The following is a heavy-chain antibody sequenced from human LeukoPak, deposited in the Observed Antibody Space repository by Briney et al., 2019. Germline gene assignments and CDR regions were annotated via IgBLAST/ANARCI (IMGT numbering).Heavy chain of an antibody. Sequence: PGGSLRLSCAASGFTVSSNYMSWVRQAPGKGLEWVSVIYSGGSTYYADSVQGRFTISRDNSKNTLYLQMNSLRDEDTAVYYCARNKDSSGYYGYFQHWGQGTLVTVSS. V-gene: IGHV3-53*01. D-gene: IGHD3-22*01. CDR1: GFTVSSNY. CDR3: ARNKDSSGYYGYFQH. CDR2: IYSGGST. J-gene: IGHJ1*01.